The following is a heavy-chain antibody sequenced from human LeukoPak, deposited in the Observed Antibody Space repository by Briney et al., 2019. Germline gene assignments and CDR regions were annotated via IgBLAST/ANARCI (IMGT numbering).Heavy chain of an antibody. D-gene: IGHD4/OR15-4a*01. CDR2: IYSDNT. V-gene: IGHV3-53*01. J-gene: IGHJ4*02. CDR1: GFTFSNYA. CDR3: ARRAGAYSHPYDY. Sequence: GGSLRLSCAASGFTFSNYALHWVRQAPGKGLERVSFIYSDNTHYSDSVKGRFTISRDNSKNTLYLQMNSLRAEDTAVYYCARRAGAYSHPYDYWGQGTLVTVSS.